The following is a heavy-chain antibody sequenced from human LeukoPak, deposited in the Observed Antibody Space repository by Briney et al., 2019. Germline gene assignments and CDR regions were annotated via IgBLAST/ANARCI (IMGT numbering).Heavy chain of an antibody. CDR2: INPNSGGT. V-gene: IGHV1-2*02. CDR3: ARDWEWFGESRYYYYYMDV. D-gene: IGHD3-10*01. J-gene: IGHJ6*03. Sequence: GASVKVSCKASGYTFTGYYMHWVRQAPGQGLEWMGWINPNSGGTNYAQKFQGRVTMTRDTSISTAYMELSRLRSDDTAVYYCARDWEWFGESRYYYYYMDVWGKGTTVTVSS. CDR1: GYTFTGYY.